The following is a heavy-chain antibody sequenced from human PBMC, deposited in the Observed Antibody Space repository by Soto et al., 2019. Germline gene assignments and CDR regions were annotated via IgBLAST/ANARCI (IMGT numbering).Heavy chain of an antibody. CDR1: GYTLTELS. D-gene: IGHD6-13*01. CDR3: ATAPPGSSWIELDY. V-gene: IGHV1-24*01. Sequence: GASGKVSCKVSGYTLTELSMHWVRQAPGKGLEWMGGFDPEDGETIYAQKFQGRVTMTEDTSTDTAYMELSSLRSEDTAVYYCATAPPGSSWIELDYWGQGTLVTFYS. CDR2: FDPEDGET. J-gene: IGHJ4*02.